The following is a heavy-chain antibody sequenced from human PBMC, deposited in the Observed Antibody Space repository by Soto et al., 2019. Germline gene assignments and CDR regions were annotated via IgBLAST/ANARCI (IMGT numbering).Heavy chain of an antibody. D-gene: IGHD2-15*01. V-gene: IGHV3-13*05. CDR3: ARAYSGRLPRRADYYFAMDV. J-gene: IGHJ6*02. Sequence: EVQLLESGGGVVQPGGSLRLSCEASGFNFKKFAMGWVRQAPGEGLEWVSAIGSADDPYYLGSVKGRFTISRENAKNSLYLQMNSLRAGDTAVYYCARAYSGRLPRRADYYFAMDVWGQGTTVTVSS. CDR2: IGSADDP. CDR1: GFNFKKFA.